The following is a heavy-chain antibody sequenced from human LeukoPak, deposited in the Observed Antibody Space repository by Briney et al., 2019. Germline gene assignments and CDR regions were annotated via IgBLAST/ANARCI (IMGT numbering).Heavy chain of an antibody. CDR3: ARQYCSGGSCWLGD. CDR1: GGSISSYY. Sequence: PSETLSLTCTVSGGSISSYYWSWIRQPPGKGLEWIGYIYYSGSTNYNPSLKSRVTISVDTSKNQFSLKLSSVTAADTAVYYCARQYCSGGSCWLGDWGQGTLVTVSS. CDR2: IYYSGST. J-gene: IGHJ4*02. D-gene: IGHD2-15*01. V-gene: IGHV4-59*08.